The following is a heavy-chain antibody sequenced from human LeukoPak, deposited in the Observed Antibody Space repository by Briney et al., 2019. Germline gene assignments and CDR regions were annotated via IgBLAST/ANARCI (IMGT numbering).Heavy chain of an antibody. CDR3: ARVRNVNYQGWFDP. D-gene: IGHD5-24*01. J-gene: IGHJ5*02. CDR1: GYTFTGYY. CDR2: INPNSGGT. Sequence: ASVKVSCKASGYTFTGYYMHWVRQAPGQGLEWMGWINPNSGGTNYAQKFQGRVTMTRDTSISTAYMELSRLRSDDTAVYYCARVRNVNYQGWFDPWGQGTLVTVSS. V-gene: IGHV1-2*02.